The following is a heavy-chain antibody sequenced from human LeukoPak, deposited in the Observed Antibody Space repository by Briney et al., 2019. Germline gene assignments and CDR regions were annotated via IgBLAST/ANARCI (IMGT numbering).Heavy chain of an antibody. CDR3: AKDHLPGIVVADRDY. Sequence: GGSLRLSCAASGFTFSSYAMHWVRQAPGKGLEWVAVISYDGSNKYYADSVKGRFTISRDNSKNTLYLQITSLRAEDTGVYYCAKDHLPGIVVADRDYWGQGTLVTVSS. D-gene: IGHD6-19*01. V-gene: IGHV3-30*04. J-gene: IGHJ4*02. CDR1: GFTFSSYA. CDR2: ISYDGSNK.